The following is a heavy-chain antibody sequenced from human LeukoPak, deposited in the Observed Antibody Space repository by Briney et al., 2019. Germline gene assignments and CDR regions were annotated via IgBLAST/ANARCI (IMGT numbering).Heavy chain of an antibody. J-gene: IGHJ3*02. CDR2: INHSGST. CDR3: ARGTHYGAFDI. V-gene: IGHV4-34*01. Sequence: SETLSLTCAVYGGSFSGYYWSWFRRPPGKLLEWIGEINHSGSTNYNPSLKSRVTISVDTSKNQFSLKLSSVTAADTAVYYCARGTHYGAFDIWGQGTMVTVSS. D-gene: IGHD4-17*01. CDR1: GGSFSGYY.